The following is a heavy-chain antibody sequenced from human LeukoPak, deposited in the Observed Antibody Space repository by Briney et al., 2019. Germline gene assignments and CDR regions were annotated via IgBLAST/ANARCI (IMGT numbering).Heavy chain of an antibody. D-gene: IGHD2-2*01. CDR3: ARGADIVVVPAADKGWFDP. J-gene: IGHJ5*02. CDR1: GGSFSGYY. Sequence: PSETLSLTCAVYGGSFSGYYWSWIRLPPGKGLEWIGEINHSGSTNYNPSLKSRVTISVDTSKNQFSLKLSSVTAADTAVYYCARGADIVVVPAADKGWFDPWGQGTLVTVPS. CDR2: INHSGST. V-gene: IGHV4-34*01.